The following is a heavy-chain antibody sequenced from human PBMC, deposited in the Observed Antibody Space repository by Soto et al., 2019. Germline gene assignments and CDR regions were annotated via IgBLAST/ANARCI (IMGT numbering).Heavy chain of an antibody. CDR2: FYYTGST. CDR3: AGGTDGRKVAY. J-gene: IGHJ4*02. V-gene: IGHV4-61*03. D-gene: IGHD2-15*01. Sequence: QVQLQESGPGLVKSSETLSLTCTVSGGSVSSEHYYWNWIRQPPGKGLEWIGYFYYTGSTNYNPSLESRLPMSVDRSKNPFSLKLSSVTAADTAVYYCAGGTDGRKVAYWGQGTLVTVSS. CDR1: GGSVSSEHYY.